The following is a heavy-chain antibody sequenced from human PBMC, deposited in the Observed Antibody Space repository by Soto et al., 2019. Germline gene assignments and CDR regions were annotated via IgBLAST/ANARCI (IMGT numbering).Heavy chain of an antibody. CDR3: ARATSDTPSFDY. CDR2: IYYSGST. Sequence: SETLSLTCTVSGGSISSYYWSWIRQPPGKGLEWIGYIYYSGSTNYNPSLKSRVTISVDTSKNQFSLKLSSVTAADTAVYYCARATSDTPSFDYWGQGTLVTVSP. CDR1: GGSISSYY. D-gene: IGHD5-18*01. V-gene: IGHV4-59*08. J-gene: IGHJ4*02.